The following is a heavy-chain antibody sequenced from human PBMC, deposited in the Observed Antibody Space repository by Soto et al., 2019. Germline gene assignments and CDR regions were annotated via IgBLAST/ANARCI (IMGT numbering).Heavy chain of an antibody. V-gene: IGHV4-4*07. CDR3: ARDTIAAAGTESNYYYYGMDV. J-gene: IGHJ6*02. D-gene: IGHD6-13*01. Sequence: RSLTCTVSGGSISSYYWSWIRQPAGKGLEWIGRIYTSGSTNYNPSLKSRVTMSVDTSKNQFSLKLSSVTAADTAVYYCARDTIAAAGTESNYYYYGMDVWGQGTTVTVSS. CDR1: GGSISSYY. CDR2: IYTSGST.